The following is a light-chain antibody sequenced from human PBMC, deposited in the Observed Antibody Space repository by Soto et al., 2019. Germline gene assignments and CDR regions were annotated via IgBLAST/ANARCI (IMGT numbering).Light chain of an antibody. Sequence: DIQMTQSPSSLSASVGDRVTIACRASQGINDRLAWYQQKPGQAPYLLIFAASTLRSGVPSRFSGSGSGADFTLTISSLQPEDVATYYCQNYDRDPVTFCGGTKVDIK. CDR3: QNYDRDPVT. CDR1: QGINDR. J-gene: IGKJ4*01. CDR2: AAS. V-gene: IGKV1-27*01.